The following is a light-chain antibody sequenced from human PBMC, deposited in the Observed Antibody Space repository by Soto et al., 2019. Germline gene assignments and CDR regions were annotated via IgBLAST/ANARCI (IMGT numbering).Light chain of an antibody. J-gene: IGKJ2*01. V-gene: IGKV1-39*01. CDR1: QSISGY. CDR2: DAS. Sequence: DIQMTQSPSTLSASVGDRVTITCRSSQSISGYLAWYQQKPGKAPKLLIYDASSLESGVPSRFSGTGSGTDFTLTISSLQPEDFATYYCQQSFITPHTFGQGTKVDIK. CDR3: QQSFITPHT.